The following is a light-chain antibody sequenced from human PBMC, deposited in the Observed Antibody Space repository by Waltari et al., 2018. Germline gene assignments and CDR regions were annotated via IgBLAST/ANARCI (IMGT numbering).Light chain of an antibody. CDR2: WAS. CDR1: QSVLYNSNNKNY. CDR3: QQYYSTIT. J-gene: IGKJ5*01. V-gene: IGKV4-1*01. Sequence: DIVMTQSPASLAVSRGERATITCKSSQSVLYNSNNKNYLAWYQQKPGQPPQLLIYWASTRESGVPDRFSGSGSGTDFTLTISSLQAEDVAVYYCQQYYSTITFGQGTRLEIK.